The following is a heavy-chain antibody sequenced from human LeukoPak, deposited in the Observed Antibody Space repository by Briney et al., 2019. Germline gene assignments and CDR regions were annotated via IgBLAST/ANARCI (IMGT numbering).Heavy chain of an antibody. CDR1: GGTFSSYA. CDR2: IIPIFGTA. V-gene: IGHV1-69*05. D-gene: IGHD3-10*01. Sequence: GASVKVSCKASGGTFSSYAISRVRQAPGQGLEWMGGIIPIFGTANYAQKFQGRVTITTDESTSTAYMELSSLRSEDTAVYHCARERVHYGSGSYYKTPWYFDLWGRGTLVTVSS. J-gene: IGHJ2*01. CDR3: ARERVHYGSGSYYKTPWYFDL.